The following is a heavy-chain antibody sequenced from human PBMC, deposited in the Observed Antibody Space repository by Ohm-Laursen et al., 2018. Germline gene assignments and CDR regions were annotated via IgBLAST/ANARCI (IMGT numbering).Heavy chain of an antibody. Sequence: TLSLTCAVSGGSISSGGYYWSWIRQHPGKGLEWIGYIYYSGSTYYNPSLKSLVTISVDTSKNQFSLKLSSVTAADTAVYYCARARGTSQSHFHHWGQGTLVTVSS. J-gene: IGHJ1*01. D-gene: IGHD2-2*01. CDR3: ARARGTSQSHFHH. CDR2: IYYSGST. CDR1: GGSISSGGYY. V-gene: IGHV4-31*01.